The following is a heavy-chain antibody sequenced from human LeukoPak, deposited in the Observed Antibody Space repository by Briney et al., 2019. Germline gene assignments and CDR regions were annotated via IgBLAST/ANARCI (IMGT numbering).Heavy chain of an antibody. D-gene: IGHD1-26*01. CDR1: GYSFTSYW. V-gene: IGHV5-51*01. J-gene: IGHJ4*02. Sequence: GESLKTSCKASGYSFTSYWIAWVRQMPGKGLEWMGVIYPGDSDTRYSPSFQGQVTISADKAISTAYLQWRSLKASDTAIYYCARAGSYFDYWGQGTVVTVSS. CDR3: ARAGSYFDY. CDR2: IYPGDSDT.